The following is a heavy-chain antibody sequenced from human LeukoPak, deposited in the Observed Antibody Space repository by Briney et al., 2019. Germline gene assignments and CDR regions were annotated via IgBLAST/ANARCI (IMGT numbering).Heavy chain of an antibody. V-gene: IGHV1-2*02. CDR2: INPNSGGT. Sequence: ASVKVSCKASGYTFTGYYMHWVRQAPGQGLEWTGWINPNSGGTNYAQKFQGRVTMTRDTSISTAYMELSRLRSDDTAVYYCAREAAAGTIYYFDYWGQGTLVTVSS. CDR3: AREAAAGTIYYFDY. J-gene: IGHJ4*02. CDR1: GYTFTGYY. D-gene: IGHD6-13*01.